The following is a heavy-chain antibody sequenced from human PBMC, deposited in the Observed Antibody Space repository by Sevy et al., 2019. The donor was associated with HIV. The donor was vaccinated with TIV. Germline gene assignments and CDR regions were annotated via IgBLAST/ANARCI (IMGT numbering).Heavy chain of an antibody. Sequence: GGSLRLSCAASGFPVSSNYMSWVRQAPGKGLEGVSVIYSTGSTYHADSVKGRFTISRDNSKNTLYLQMNSLRVEDTAVYYCARGKSGYGYGLDYWGQGTLVTVSS. J-gene: IGHJ4*02. V-gene: IGHV3-66*01. D-gene: IGHD5-18*01. CDR3: ARGKSGYGYGLDY. CDR2: IYSTGST. CDR1: GFPVSSNY.